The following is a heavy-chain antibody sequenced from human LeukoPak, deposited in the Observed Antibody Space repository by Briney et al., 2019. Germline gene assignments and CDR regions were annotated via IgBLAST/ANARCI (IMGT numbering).Heavy chain of an antibody. CDR1: GGTFSSYA. CDR2: IIPIFGIA. Sequence: SVKVSCKASGGTFSSYAISWVRQAPGQGLEWMGGIIPIFGIANYAQKFQGRVTITADESTSTAYMELSSLRSEDTAVYYCARASDQWELTTHPWGQGTLVTVSS. J-gene: IGHJ5*02. D-gene: IGHD1-26*01. CDR3: ARASDQWELTTHP. V-gene: IGHV1-69*13.